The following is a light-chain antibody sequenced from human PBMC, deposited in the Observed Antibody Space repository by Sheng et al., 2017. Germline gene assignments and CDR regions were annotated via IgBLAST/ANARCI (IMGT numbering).Light chain of an antibody. CDR2: INTDGSH. CDR1: SGHNDYA. CDR3: SAYTSSSIIYV. Sequence: QLVLTQAPSASASLGASVKLTCTLNSGHNDYAIAWHQQQPGKGPRYLMKINTDGSHTKGDGIPARFLGSKSGAERYLTISSLQSEDEAVYYCSAYTSSSIIYVFGTGTKVTV. J-gene: IGLJ1*01. V-gene: IGLV4-69*01.